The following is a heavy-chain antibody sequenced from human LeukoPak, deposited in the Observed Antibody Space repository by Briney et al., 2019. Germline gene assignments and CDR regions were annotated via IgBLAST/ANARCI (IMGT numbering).Heavy chain of an antibody. J-gene: IGHJ3*02. Sequence: PSETLSLTCTVSGGSISSSSNYWGWIRHTPGKGLEWIGSIYYSGSTYYNPSLKSRVTISVDTSKNQFSLKRSSVTAADTAVYYCARVGFLVGAFDIWGQGTMVTVSS. CDR3: ARVGFLVGAFDI. CDR2: IYYSGST. V-gene: IGHV4-39*07. CDR1: GGSISSSSNY.